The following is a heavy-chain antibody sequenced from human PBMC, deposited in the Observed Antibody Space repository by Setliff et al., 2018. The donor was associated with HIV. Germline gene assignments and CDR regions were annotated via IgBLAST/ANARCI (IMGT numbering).Heavy chain of an antibody. J-gene: IGHJ6*02. CDR2: INPSGDVI. V-gene: IGHV1-46*01. D-gene: IGHD3-10*01. CDR3: ASPSFGDVDYYYGMDV. CDR1: GYTSTSFS. Sequence: ASVKVSCKASGYTSTSFSLHWVRQAPGQGLEWMGIINPSGDVIRYAQKFQGRVTMTRDTSTSSVYMDLSSLRSEDTAVYYCASPSFGDVDYYYGMDVWGQGTTVTVSS.